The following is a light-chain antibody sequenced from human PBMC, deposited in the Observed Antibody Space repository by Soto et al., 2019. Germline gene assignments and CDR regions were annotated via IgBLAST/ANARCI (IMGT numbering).Light chain of an antibody. CDR3: QSYDNSLSGSL. J-gene: IGLJ1*01. CDR2: GDS. CDR1: SSNIGAGYD. Sequence: QAVVTQPPSVSGAPGQRVTISCTGSSSNIGAGYDVHWYQQLPGTAPKLLIYGDSNRPSGVPDRFSGSKSGTSTSLAITGLQAEDGADYYCQSYDNSLSGSLFGTGTKLTVL. V-gene: IGLV1-40*01.